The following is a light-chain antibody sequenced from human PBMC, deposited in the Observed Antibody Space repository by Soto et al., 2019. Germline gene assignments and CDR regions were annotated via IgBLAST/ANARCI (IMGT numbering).Light chain of an antibody. CDR2: AAS. V-gene: IGKV1-17*01. J-gene: IGKJ3*01. CDR1: QGIRND. CDR3: QQYNNWPPT. Sequence: DIQMTQSPSSLSASVGDRVTITCRASQGIRNDLVWYQQKPGKAPKRLIYAASTRATGIPARFSGSGSGTEFTLTISSLQSEDFAVYYCQQYNNWPPTFGPGTKVDIK.